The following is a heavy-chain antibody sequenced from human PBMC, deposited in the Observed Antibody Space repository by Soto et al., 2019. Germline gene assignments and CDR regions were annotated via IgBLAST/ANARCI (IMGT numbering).Heavy chain of an antibody. CDR2: IWYDGSNK. J-gene: IGHJ6*02. CDR3: ARGGDDYSNSLPDYYYYCGMDV. V-gene: IGHV3-33*01. Sequence: QVQLVESGGGVVQPGRSLRLSCAASGFTFSSYGMHWVRQAPGKGLEWVAVIWYDGSNKYYADSVKGRFTISRDNSKNTLYLQMNSLRAEDTAVYYCARGGDDYSNSLPDYYYYCGMDVWGQGTTVTVSS. CDR1: GFTFSSYG. D-gene: IGHD4-4*01.